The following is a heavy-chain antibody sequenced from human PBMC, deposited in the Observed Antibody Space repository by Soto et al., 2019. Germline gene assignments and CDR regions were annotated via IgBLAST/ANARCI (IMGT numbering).Heavy chain of an antibody. J-gene: IGHJ4*02. Sequence: QVQLVESGGGVVQPGRSLRLSCAASGFTFSSYAMHWVRQAPGKGLEWVAVISYDGSNKYYADSVKGRFTISRDNSKNTLYLQMNSLRAEDTAVYYCVRDGIHLDYWGQGTLVTVSS. V-gene: IGHV3-30-3*01. D-gene: IGHD1-20*01. CDR1: GFTFSSYA. CDR3: VRDGIHLDY. CDR2: ISYDGSNK.